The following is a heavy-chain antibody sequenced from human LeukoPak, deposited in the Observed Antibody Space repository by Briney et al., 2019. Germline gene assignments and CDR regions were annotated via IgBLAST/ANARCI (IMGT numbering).Heavy chain of an antibody. V-gene: IGHV1-24*01. CDR2: FDPEDGET. CDR3: ATGYWCSSTSCSFTGFDY. CDR1: GYTLTELS. Sequence: GASVKVSCKGSGYTLTELSMHWVRQAPGKGLEWMGGFDPEDGETIYAQKFQGRVTMTEDTSTDTAYMELSSLRSEDTAVYYCATGYWCSSTSCSFTGFDYWGQGTLVTVSS. J-gene: IGHJ4*02. D-gene: IGHD2-2*01.